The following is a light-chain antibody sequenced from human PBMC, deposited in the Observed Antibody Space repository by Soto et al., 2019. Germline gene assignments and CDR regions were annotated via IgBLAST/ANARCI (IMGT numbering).Light chain of an antibody. CDR2: KAS. V-gene: IGKV1-5*03. CDR3: QQYDNYST. CDR1: QTIRSW. J-gene: IGKJ4*01. Sequence: DIQMTQSPSTLSASVGDRVTITCRASQTIRSWLAWYQQKPGKAPRLLIYKASSLENGVPSRVSGSGFGTDFTLTISSLQPDDSATYYCQQYDNYSTFGGGTKVEIK.